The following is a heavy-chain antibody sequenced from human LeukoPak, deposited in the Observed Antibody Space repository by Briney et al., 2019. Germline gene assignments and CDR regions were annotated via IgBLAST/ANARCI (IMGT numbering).Heavy chain of an antibody. Sequence: SETLSLTCAIYSESFSGYFWSWIRQPPGKGLEWIGEINYSGSTNYNPSLKSRVTISVDTSKNQFSLKLSSVTAADTAVYYCAGTPTVTTTTPFDYWGQGTLVTVSS. D-gene: IGHD4-17*01. CDR3: AGTPTVTTTTPFDY. CDR1: SESFSGYF. CDR2: INYSGST. J-gene: IGHJ4*02. V-gene: IGHV4-34*01.